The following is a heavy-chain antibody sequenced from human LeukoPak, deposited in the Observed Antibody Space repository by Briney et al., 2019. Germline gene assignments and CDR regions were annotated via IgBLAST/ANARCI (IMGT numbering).Heavy chain of an antibody. CDR3: ARDLWFGEYNWFDP. D-gene: IGHD3-10*01. V-gene: IGHV4-31*03. J-gene: IGHJ5*02. CDR1: GGSISSGGYF. Sequence: SDTLSLTCTVSGGSISSGGYFWSWVRQHPGKGLEWIGYISHSGSTYYNPSLKSRVTISLDTSKDRFSLRLSSVTAADTAVYYCARDLWFGEYNWFDPWGQGTLVTVSS. CDR2: ISHSGST.